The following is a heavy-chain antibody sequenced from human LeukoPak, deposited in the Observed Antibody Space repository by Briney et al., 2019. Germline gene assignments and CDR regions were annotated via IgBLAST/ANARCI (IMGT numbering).Heavy chain of an antibody. Sequence: SVKVSCKASGGTFSSYAISWVRQAPGQGLERMGRIIPILGIANYAQKFQGRVTITADKSTSTAYMELSSLRSEDTAVYYCARSSISGYNFDYWGQGTLVTVSS. V-gene: IGHV1-69*04. D-gene: IGHD3-22*01. CDR3: ARSSISGYNFDY. CDR1: GGTFSSYA. J-gene: IGHJ4*02. CDR2: IIPILGIA.